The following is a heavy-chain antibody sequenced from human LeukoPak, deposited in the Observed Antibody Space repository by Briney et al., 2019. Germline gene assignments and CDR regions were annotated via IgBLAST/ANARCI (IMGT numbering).Heavy chain of an antibody. J-gene: IGHJ6*03. CDR1: GYTFTSYH. Sequence: GASVKVSCKASGYTFTSYHINWVRQATGQGLEWMGWVYPNSGNTGYAQKFQGRVTITRNTSISTAYMELSSLRSEDTAVYYCARGFEYSSSSGDHYYYYYMDVWGKGTPVTVSS. CDR3: ARGFEYSSSSGDHYYYYYMDV. CDR2: VYPNSGNT. D-gene: IGHD6-6*01. V-gene: IGHV1-8*03.